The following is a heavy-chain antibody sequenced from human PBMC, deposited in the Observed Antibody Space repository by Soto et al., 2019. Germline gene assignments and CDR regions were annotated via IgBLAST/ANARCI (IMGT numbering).Heavy chain of an antibody. CDR2: ISSSGSTI. J-gene: IGHJ4*02. CDR3: ARDRDRIAAAGTVTGY. D-gene: IGHD6-13*01. CDR1: GFTFSDYY. Sequence: GGSLRLSCAASGFTFSDYYMSWIRQAPGKGLEWVSYISSSGSTIYYADSVKGRFTISRDNAKNSLYLQMNSLRAEDTAVYYCARDRDRIAAAGTVTGYWGQGTLVTVSS. V-gene: IGHV3-11*01.